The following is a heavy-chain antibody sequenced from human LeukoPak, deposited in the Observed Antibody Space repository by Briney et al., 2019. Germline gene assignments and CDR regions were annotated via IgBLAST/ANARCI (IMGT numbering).Heavy chain of an antibody. D-gene: IGHD6-13*01. CDR3: ARGSIAAAENWFDP. V-gene: IGHV1-3*01. CDR1: GYTFTSYA. J-gene: IGHJ5*02. Sequence: GASVKVSCKASGYTFTSYAMHWVRQAPGQRLEWMGWINAGNGNTKYSQKFQGRVTITRDTSASTAYMELSSLRSEDTAVYYCARGSIAAAENWFDPWGQGTLVTVSS. CDR2: INAGNGNT.